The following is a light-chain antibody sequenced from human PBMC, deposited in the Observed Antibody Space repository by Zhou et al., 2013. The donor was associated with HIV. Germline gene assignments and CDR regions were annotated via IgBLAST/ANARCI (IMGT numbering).Light chain of an antibody. V-gene: IGKV1-12*01. J-gene: IGKJ5*01. CDR2: SAS. CDR1: QGISSW. Sequence: DIQMTQSPSSVSASIGDRVTITCRASQGISSWLAWYQQKPGKAPKLLIYSASSLERGVPSRFSGSGSGTDFTLTISSLQPEDFAIYYCQQAYDFPITFGQGTRLDIK. CDR3: QQAYDFPIT.